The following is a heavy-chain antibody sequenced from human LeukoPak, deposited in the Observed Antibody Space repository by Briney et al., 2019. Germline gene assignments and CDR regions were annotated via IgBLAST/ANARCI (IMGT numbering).Heavy chain of an antibody. CDR2: IYYSGST. J-gene: IGHJ6*03. D-gene: IGHD3-10*01. CDR3: ARGPTSLLTADYYYMDV. Sequence: SETLSLTCIVSGGSMSNYYWSWIRQPPGKGLEWIGYIYYSGSTNYNPSLKSRVTISVDTSKNQFSLKLSSVTAADTAVYYCARGPTSLLTADYYYMDVWGKGTTVTVSS. CDR1: GGSMSNYY. V-gene: IGHV4-59*12.